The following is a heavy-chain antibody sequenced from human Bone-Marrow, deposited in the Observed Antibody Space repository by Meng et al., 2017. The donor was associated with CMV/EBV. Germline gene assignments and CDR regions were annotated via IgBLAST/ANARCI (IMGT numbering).Heavy chain of an antibody. V-gene: IGHV1-69*10. CDR3: AIRPYFGVVTADY. J-gene: IGHJ4*02. D-gene: IGHD3-3*01. Sequence: SSVKVSCKASGYTFTGHYMHWVRQAPGQGLEWMGGIIPILGIANYAQKFQGRVTITADKSTSTAYMELSSLRSEDTAVYYCAIRPYFGVVTADYWGQGTRVTVSS. CDR1: GYTFTGHY. CDR2: IIPILGIA.